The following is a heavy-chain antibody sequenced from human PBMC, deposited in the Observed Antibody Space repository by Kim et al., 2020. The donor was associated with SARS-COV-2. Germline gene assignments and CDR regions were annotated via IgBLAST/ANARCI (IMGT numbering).Heavy chain of an antibody. CDR1: GGSISSGDYY. CDR3: ARGVFKQQLLADAFDI. Sequence: SETLSLTCTVSGGSISSGDYYWSWIRQPPGKGLEWIGYIYYSGSTYYNPSLKSRVTISVDTSKNQFSLKLSSVTAADTAVYYCARGVFKQQLLADAFDIWGQGTMVTVSS. V-gene: IGHV4-30-4*01. D-gene: IGHD6-13*01. CDR2: IYYSGST. J-gene: IGHJ3*02.